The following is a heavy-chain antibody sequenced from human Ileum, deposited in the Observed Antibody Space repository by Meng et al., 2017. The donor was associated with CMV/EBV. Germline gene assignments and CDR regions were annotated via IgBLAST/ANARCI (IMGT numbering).Heavy chain of an antibody. D-gene: IGHD6-13*01. J-gene: IGHJ4*02. CDR1: GFTFSSYA. Sequence: GGSLRLSCAASGFTFSSYAMSWVRQAPGKGLEWVSAISGSGGSTYYADPVKGRFTISRDNSKNTLYLQMNSLRAEDTAVYYCAKDHSSSWFSLHFDYWGQGTLVTVSS. CDR2: ISGSGGST. V-gene: IGHV3-23*01. CDR3: AKDHSSSWFSLHFDY.